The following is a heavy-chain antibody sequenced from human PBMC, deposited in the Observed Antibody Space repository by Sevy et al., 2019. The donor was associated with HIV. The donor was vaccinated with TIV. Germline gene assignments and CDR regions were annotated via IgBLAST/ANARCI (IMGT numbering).Heavy chain of an antibody. Sequence: GGSLRLSCAASGFTFSSYEMNWVRQAPGKGLEWVSYISSSGSTIYYADSVKGRFTISRDNAKNSLYLQMNSLRAEDTACYYCASGIAAARGMGNYFDYWGQGTLVTVSS. CDR2: ISSSGSTI. J-gene: IGHJ4*02. CDR3: ASGIAAARGMGNYFDY. D-gene: IGHD6-13*01. V-gene: IGHV3-48*03. CDR1: GFTFSSYE.